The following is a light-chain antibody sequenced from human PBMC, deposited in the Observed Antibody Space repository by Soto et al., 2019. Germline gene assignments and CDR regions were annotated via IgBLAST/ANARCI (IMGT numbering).Light chain of an antibody. Sequence: DIVLTQSPGTLSLSPGERATLSCRASQSVSSSYLAWYQQKPGQAPRPLIYGASSRAIGIPDRFSGSGSGTDLTLTISRLDPEDFAVYYCQKYGSSPWTFGQGTKVEIK. CDR2: GAS. V-gene: IGKV3-20*01. J-gene: IGKJ1*01. CDR1: QSVSSSY. CDR3: QKYGSSPWT.